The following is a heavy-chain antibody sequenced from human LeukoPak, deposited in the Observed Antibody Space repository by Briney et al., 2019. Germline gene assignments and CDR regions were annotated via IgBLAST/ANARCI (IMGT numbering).Heavy chain of an antibody. CDR2: INPNSGGT. CDR3: ASIAVAGSRVDY. V-gene: IGHV1-2*06. J-gene: IGHJ4*02. D-gene: IGHD6-19*01. Sequence: ASVKVSCKASGYTFTGYYMHWVRQAPGQGLEWMGRINPNSGGTNYAQKFQGRVAMTRDTSISTAYMELSRLRSDDTAVYYCASIAVAGSRVDYWGQGTLVTVSS. CDR1: GYTFTGYY.